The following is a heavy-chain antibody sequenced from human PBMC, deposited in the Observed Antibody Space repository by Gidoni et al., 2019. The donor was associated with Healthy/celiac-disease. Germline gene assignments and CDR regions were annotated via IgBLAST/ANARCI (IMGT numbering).Heavy chain of an antibody. V-gene: IGHV3-48*01. D-gene: IGHD3-22*01. CDR2: ISSSSSTI. CDR1: GFTIRSYR. J-gene: IGHJ3*02. CDR3: ARERGYYDSSGYYYLGAFDI. Sequence: EVQLVESGGGLVQPGGSLRLSCTASGFTIRSYRMNWVRQAPGKGLEWVSYISSSSSTIYYADSVKGRFTISRDNAKNSLYLQMNSLRAEDTAVYYCARERGYYDSSGYYYLGAFDIWGQGTMVTVSS.